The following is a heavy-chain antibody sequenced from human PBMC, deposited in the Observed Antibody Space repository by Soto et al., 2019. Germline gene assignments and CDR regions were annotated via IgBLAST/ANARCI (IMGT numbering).Heavy chain of an antibody. V-gene: IGHV1-8*01. J-gene: IGHJ5*02. CDR2: INPNSGNT. D-gene: IGHD6-13*01. CDR3: AREQQVRGLDP. Sequence: GASVKVSCKASGYTFTSYDINWVRQATGQGLEWMGWINPNSGNTAYAQKFQGRVTMTRNTSISTAYMELSSLRSEDTAVYYCAREQQVRGLDPWGQGTLVTVSS. CDR1: GYTFTSYD.